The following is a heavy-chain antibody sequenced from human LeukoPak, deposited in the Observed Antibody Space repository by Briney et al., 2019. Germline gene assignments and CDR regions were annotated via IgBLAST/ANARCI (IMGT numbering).Heavy chain of an antibody. CDR1: GFIFSSYG. Sequence: PGRSLRLSCAASGFIFSSYGMHWVRQAPGKGLEWVAVISYDGSNKYYTDSVKGRFTISRDNSKNTLYLQMNSLRAEDTAVYYCAKDGGPGSGWPGYFDLWGRGTLVTVSS. D-gene: IGHD6-19*01. CDR3: AKDGGPGSGWPGYFDL. V-gene: IGHV3-30*18. CDR2: ISYDGSNK. J-gene: IGHJ2*01.